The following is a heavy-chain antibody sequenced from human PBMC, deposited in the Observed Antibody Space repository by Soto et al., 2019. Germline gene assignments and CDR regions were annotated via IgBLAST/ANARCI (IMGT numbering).Heavy chain of an antibody. CDR1: GYSISSGYY. CDR3: ARDRAEYSSSSKGEGWFDP. J-gene: IGHJ5*02. V-gene: IGHV4-38-2*02. Sequence: KASETLSLTCAVSGYSISSGYYWGWIRQPPGKGLEWIGSIYHSGSTYYNPSLKSRVTISVDTSKNQFSLKLSSVTAADTAVYYCARDRAEYSSSSKGEGWFDPWGQGTLVTVSS. CDR2: IYHSGST. D-gene: IGHD6-6*01.